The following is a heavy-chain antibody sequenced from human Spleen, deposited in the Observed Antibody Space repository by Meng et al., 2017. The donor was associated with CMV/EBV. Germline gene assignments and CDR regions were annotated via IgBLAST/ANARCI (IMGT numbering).Heavy chain of an antibody. CDR2: ISAYNGNT. J-gene: IGHJ4*02. D-gene: IGHD1-26*01. Sequence: ASVKVSCKASGNTDTSYGITWVRQAPGQGLECMGWISAYNGNTNYAQKFQGRVAMTTDTSTSTAYMELRSLRSDDTAVYYCARDWIVVGAPGPFDYWGQGTLVTVSS. V-gene: IGHV1-18*01. CDR3: ARDWIVVGAPGPFDY. CDR1: GNTDTSYG.